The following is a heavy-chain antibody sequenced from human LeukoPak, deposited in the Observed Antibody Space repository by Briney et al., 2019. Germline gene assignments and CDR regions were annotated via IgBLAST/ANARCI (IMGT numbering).Heavy chain of an antibody. Sequence: SETLSLTCTVSGGSISSYYWSWIRQPPGKGLEWIGYIYYSGSTNYNPSLKSRVAISVDTSKNQFSLKLSSVTAADTAVYYCARVASTVVTYCFDDWGQGTLVTVSS. D-gene: IGHD4-23*01. CDR1: GGSISSYY. J-gene: IGHJ4*02. CDR2: IYYSGST. V-gene: IGHV4-59*01. CDR3: ARVASTVVTYCFDD.